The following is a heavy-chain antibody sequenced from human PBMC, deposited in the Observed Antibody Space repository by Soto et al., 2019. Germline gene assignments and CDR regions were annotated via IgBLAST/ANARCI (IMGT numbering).Heavy chain of an antibody. V-gene: IGHV1-18*01. Sequence: QVQLVQSGTEVKKPGASVRVSCKASGYPFTSYGINWVRQAPGQGLEWMGWISPYTGATHYIQSLQGRVTMTTDTSTRTANMELRILRSAETGFYFCARSCSGGTCHSAYWGQGTLVTVTS. D-gene: IGHD2-15*01. CDR1: GYPFTSYG. CDR3: ARSCSGGTCHSAY. J-gene: IGHJ4*02. CDR2: ISPYTGAT.